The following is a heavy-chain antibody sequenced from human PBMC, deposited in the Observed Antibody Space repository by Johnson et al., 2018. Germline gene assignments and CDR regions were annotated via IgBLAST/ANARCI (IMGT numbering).Heavy chain of an antibody. Sequence: QVQLVESGGGVVQXGRSLRLSCAASGFTFSSYGMHWVRQAPGKGLEWVAVISYDGSNKYYADSVKGRFTISRDNSKNTLYLQMNSLRAEVPAVYYWAKELESGTIYDGMDVWGQGTTVTVSS. V-gene: IGHV3-30*18. J-gene: IGHJ6*02. D-gene: IGHD3-3*01. CDR2: ISYDGSNK. CDR3: AKELESGTIYDGMDV. CDR1: GFTFSSYG.